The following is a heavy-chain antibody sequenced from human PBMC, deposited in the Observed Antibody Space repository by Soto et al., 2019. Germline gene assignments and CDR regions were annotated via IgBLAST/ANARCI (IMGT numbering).Heavy chain of an antibody. V-gene: IGHV4-34*01. CDR3: GAVGYCGGDCYSNWFDP. J-gene: IGHJ5*02. Sequence: PSETLSLTCAVYGGSFSGYYWSWIRQPPGKGLEGIGEINHSGSTNYNPSLKSRVTISVDTSKNQFSLKLSSVTAADTGVYFCGAVGYCGGDCYSNWFDPRGQGTLVTVSS. CDR2: INHSGST. CDR1: GGSFSGYY. D-gene: IGHD2-21*01.